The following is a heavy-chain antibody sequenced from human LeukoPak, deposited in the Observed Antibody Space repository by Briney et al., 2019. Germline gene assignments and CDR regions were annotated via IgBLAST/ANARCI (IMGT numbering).Heavy chain of an antibody. CDR1: GFTFSSYW. D-gene: IGHD3-10*01. Sequence: GGSLRLSCAASGFTFSSYWMSWVRQAPGEGLEWVANIKQDGSEKYYVDSVKGRFTISRDNAKNSLYLQMNSLRAEDTVVYYCARGGVLLWFGDNNWFDPWGQGTLVTVSS. V-gene: IGHV3-7*01. CDR2: IKQDGSEK. CDR3: ARGGVLLWFGDNNWFDP. J-gene: IGHJ5*02.